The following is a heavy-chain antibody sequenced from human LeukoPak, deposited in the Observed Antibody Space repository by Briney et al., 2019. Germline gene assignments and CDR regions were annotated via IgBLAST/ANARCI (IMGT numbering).Heavy chain of an antibody. D-gene: IGHD2-2*01. J-gene: IGHJ4*02. V-gene: IGHV4-31*03. CDR1: GGSISSGGYY. CDR3: ARVRGYCSSTTCYYDY. CDR2: IYYSGGT. Sequence: SSQTLSLTCTVSGGSISSGGYYWSWIRQHPGKGLEWIGYIYYSGGTYYNPSLKSRVTISVDTSKNQLSLRLSSVTAADTAVYYCARVRGYCSSTTCYYDYWGQGTLVTVSS.